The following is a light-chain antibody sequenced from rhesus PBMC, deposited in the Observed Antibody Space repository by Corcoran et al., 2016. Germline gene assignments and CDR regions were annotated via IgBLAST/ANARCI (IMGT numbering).Light chain of an antibody. Sequence: EIVMTQSPATLSLSPGERATLSCRASQSVSSSLAWYQQKPGQAPRLLIDGASRRANGPPDRFSGCGSGTDFTLTISSLEPEDVAVYYCLQHSNWSLTFGGGTKVELK. J-gene: IGKJ4*01. V-gene: IGKV3-24*01. CDR2: GAS. CDR1: QSVSSS. CDR3: LQHSNWSLT.